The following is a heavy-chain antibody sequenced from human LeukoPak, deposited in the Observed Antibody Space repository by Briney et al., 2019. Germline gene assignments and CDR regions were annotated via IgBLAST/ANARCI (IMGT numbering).Heavy chain of an antibody. D-gene: IGHD3-22*01. CDR1: GYTFTGYY. CDR3: ARGGASMMVDFDY. J-gene: IGHJ4*02. V-gene: IGHV1-2*02. Sequence: ASVKVSCKASGYTFTGYYMYWVRQAPGQGLEWVGWIHPNSGGTNYAQKFQGRVTMTRDTSISTAYMELSSLRSDDTAVYYCARGGASMMVDFDYWGQGTLVTVSS. CDR2: IHPNSGGT.